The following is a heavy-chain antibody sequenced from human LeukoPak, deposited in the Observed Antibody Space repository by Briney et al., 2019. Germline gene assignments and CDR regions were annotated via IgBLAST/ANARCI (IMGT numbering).Heavy chain of an antibody. CDR3: AKDFRVYFDY. V-gene: IGHV3-66*01. Sequence: GGSLRLSCAASEFSVGSNYMTWVRQAPGKGLEWVSLIYSGGSTYYADSVKGRFTISRDNSKNTLYLQMNSLRAEDTAVYYCAKDFRVYFDYWGQGTLVTVSS. CDR2: IYSGGST. J-gene: IGHJ4*02. D-gene: IGHD2-8*01. CDR1: EFSVGSNY.